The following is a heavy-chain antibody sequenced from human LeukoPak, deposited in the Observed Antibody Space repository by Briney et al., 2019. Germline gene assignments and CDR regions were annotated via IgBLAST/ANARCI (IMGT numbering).Heavy chain of an antibody. J-gene: IGHJ4*02. V-gene: IGHV3-43D*03. CDR3: ARDMTAHSSAVSGVPGDY. CDR2: INWDGSLI. D-gene: IGHD2-21*02. CDR1: GFSFDDHA. Sequence: HSGGSLRLSCAASGFSFDDHAMHWVRQAPGKGLEWVSLINWDGSLIYYGDSVRVRFTISRDNSKNSLFLQMHSLRAEDSAFYYCARDMTAHSSAVSGVPGDYWGQGTLVTVSS.